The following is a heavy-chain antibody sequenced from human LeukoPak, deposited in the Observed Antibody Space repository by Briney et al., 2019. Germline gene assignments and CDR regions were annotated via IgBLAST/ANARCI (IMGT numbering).Heavy chain of an antibody. J-gene: IGHJ4*02. CDR3: ASTETPYYYDSNGFYPFYFDY. CDR2: ISYDGRNK. CDR1: GFRFSNYG. V-gene: IGHV3-30*03. D-gene: IGHD3-22*01. Sequence: GGSLRLSCAASGFRFSNYGMHWFRQAPGKGLEWVAVISYDGRNKYYPDSVKGRFTISRDNSKNTLYLQMNSLRAEDTAVYYCASTETPYYYDSNGFYPFYFDYWGQGTLVTVSS.